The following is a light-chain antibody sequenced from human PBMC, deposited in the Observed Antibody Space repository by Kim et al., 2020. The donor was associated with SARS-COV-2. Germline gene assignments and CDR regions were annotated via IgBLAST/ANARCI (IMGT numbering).Light chain of an antibody. CDR2: GTY. V-gene: IGKV1-5*03. J-gene: IGKJ1*01. Sequence: ATVGERVTISCRASQSISHWLAWYKQTSGKAPKVIIYGTYDLESGVPSRFSGSGSGTQFTLTITSLQPDDFAIYYCQQYDEYPWTFGQGTKVDIK. CDR1: QSISHW. CDR3: QQYDEYPWT.